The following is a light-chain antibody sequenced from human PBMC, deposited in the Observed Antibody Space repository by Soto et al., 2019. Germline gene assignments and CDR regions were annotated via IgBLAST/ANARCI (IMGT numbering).Light chain of an antibody. CDR1: QSVSSNY. V-gene: IGKV3D-20*02. CDR3: QQHSNWPLT. CDR2: GAS. Sequence: EIVLTQSPGTLSLSPVERATLSCRASQSVSSNYLAWYQQEPGQAPWLLIHGASSRATGIPDRFNGSGSGTDFILTISSLEPEDFAVYYCQQHSNWPLTFGGRTKVDIK. J-gene: IGKJ4*01.